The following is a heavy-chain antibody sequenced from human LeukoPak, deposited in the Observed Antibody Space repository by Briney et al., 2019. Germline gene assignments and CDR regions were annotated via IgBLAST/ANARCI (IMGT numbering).Heavy chain of an antibody. CDR1: GFTFSDYS. J-gene: IGHJ4*02. Sequence: GGSLRLSCAASGFTFSDYSMNWVRQAPGKGLEWVSYIGANSAIYYADSVKGRFTISRDNAKNSLSLQMNSLRVEDTAVYYCARDRGSGWYASDYWGQGTLVTVSS. CDR3: ARDRGSGWYASDY. CDR2: IGANSAI. D-gene: IGHD6-19*01. V-gene: IGHV3-48*01.